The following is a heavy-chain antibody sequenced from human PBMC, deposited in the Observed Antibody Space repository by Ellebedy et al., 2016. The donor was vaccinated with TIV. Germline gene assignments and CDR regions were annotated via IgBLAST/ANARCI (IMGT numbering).Heavy chain of an antibody. CDR1: GFSFTNAW. J-gene: IGHJ4*02. CDR2: IKSKTNGGTP. Sequence: LSLTCXASGFSFTNAWMTWVRQAPGKVLEWVGRIKSKTNGGTPDYAAPVKGRFSISRDDSRNTLYLEMNSLKIEDTAVYYCTTHTYYSTSGSWIWGQGALVTVSS. D-gene: IGHD3-10*01. V-gene: IGHV3-15*01. CDR3: TTHTYYSTSGSWI.